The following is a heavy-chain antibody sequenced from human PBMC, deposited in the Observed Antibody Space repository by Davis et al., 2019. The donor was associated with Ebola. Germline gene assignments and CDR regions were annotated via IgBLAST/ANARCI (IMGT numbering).Heavy chain of an antibody. J-gene: IGHJ2*01. V-gene: IGHV3-74*01. CDR2: INSDGTFT. D-gene: IGHD6-6*01. Sequence: GESLKISCAASVFTFSNYWMYWXRXXXGAGLMCVSRINSDGTFTTYADSVKGRFTITRDNAKNTLYLQMNSLRAEDTAVYYCARVLAARPWYFDLWGRGTLVTVSS. CDR1: VFTFSNYW. CDR3: ARVLAARPWYFDL.